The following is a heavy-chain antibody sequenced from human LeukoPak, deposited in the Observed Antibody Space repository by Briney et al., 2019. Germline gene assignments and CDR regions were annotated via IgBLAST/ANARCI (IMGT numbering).Heavy chain of an antibody. D-gene: IGHD2-2*01. CDR3: ARQGDCRSTSCFDFDY. CDR1: GGSISSSNYS. CDR2: FFYSGST. V-gene: IGHV4-39*01. J-gene: IGHJ4*02. Sequence: SETLSLTCTVSGGSISSSNYSWGWIRQPPGKGLEWIGSFFYSGSTYQNPSLKSRVTISGDTSKNQFSLKLSSVTAADTAVYYCARQGDCRSTSCFDFDYWGQGTLVTVSS.